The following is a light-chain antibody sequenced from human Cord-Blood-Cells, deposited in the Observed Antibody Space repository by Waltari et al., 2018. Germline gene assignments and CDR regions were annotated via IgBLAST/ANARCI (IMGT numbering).Light chain of an antibody. CDR1: SSDVGSYNL. J-gene: IGLJ3*02. CDR3: CSYAGSSTWV. CDR2: EGS. Sequence: QSALTQPASVSGSPGQSITISCTGTSSDVGSYNLVSWYHQHPGKAPKLMIYEGSKRPSVVSNRFSCSKSGNTASLTISGLHAEDEADYYCCSYAGSSTWVFGGGTKLTVL. V-gene: IGLV2-23*01.